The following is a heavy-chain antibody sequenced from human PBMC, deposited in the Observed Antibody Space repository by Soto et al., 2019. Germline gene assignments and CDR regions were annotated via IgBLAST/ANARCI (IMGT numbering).Heavy chain of an antibody. V-gene: IGHV3-15*07. CDR3: TTHSSVWLGWYFDL. CDR2: IKSKTDGGTT. D-gene: IGHD6-19*01. CDR1: GFTFSNAW. Sequence: EVQLVESGGGLVKPGGSLRLSCAASGFTFSNAWMNWVRQAPGKGLEWVGRIKSKTDGGTTDYAAPVKGRFTISRVDSRITLYLQRNSLKTEATAVYYCTTHSSVWLGWYFDLWGRGALVTVSS. J-gene: IGHJ2*01.